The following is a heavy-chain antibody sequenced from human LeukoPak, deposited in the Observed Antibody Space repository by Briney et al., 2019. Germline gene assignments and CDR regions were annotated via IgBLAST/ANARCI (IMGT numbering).Heavy chain of an antibody. Sequence: GASVKVSCKASGYTFTSYDINWVRQATGQRLEWMGWMNPSSGNTGYAQKFQGRVTIARNTSISTAYMELSSLRSEDTAVYYCAREGGYGSGSVDYWGQGTLVTVSS. D-gene: IGHD3-10*01. CDR2: MNPSSGNT. CDR1: GYTFTSYD. J-gene: IGHJ4*02. CDR3: AREGGYGSGSVDY. V-gene: IGHV1-8*03.